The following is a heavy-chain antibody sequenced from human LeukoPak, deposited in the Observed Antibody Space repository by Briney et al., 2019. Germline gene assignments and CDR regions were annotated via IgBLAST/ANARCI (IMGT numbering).Heavy chain of an antibody. V-gene: IGHV3-48*03. Sequence: QPGGSLRLSCAASGFTFSSYEMNWVRQAPGKGLEWVSYISSSGSTIYYADTVKGRFTVSRDNSKNTLYLQMNSLRAEGTALYYCARDRYSSGWVAFEMWGQGTMVTVSS. CDR1: GFTFSSYE. D-gene: IGHD6-19*01. CDR2: ISSSGSTI. CDR3: ARDRYSSGWVAFEM. J-gene: IGHJ3*02.